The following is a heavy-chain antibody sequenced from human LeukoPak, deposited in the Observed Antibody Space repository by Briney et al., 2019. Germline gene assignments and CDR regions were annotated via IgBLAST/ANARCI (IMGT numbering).Heavy chain of an antibody. D-gene: IGHD3-10*01. CDR1: GFTFSSYA. CDR3: VKELLELWFGELLFPTYYYYGMDV. Sequence: GGSLRLSCSASGFTFSSYAMHWVRQAPGRGLEYVSAISSNGGSTYYADSVKGRFTISRDNSKNTLYLQMSSLRAEDTAVYYCVKELLELWFGELLFPTYYYYGMDVWGKGTTVTVSS. CDR2: ISSNGGST. V-gene: IGHV3-64D*06. J-gene: IGHJ6*04.